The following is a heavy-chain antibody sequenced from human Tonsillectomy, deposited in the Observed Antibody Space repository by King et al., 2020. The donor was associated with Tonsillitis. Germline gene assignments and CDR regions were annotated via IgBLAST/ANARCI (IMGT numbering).Heavy chain of an antibody. CDR1: GYIFTDYY. Sequence: QLVQSGAEVKKPGAPVKISCKVSGYIFTDYYMHWVQQAPGKGLEWMGFVDPEDGEIIYAEKFQGRVTITADTSTDTAYMELSSLRSQDMAVYYCATGKRMGPTLNYFDYWGQGTLVTVPS. J-gene: IGHJ4*02. CDR3: ATGKRMGPTLNYFDY. D-gene: IGHD1-26*01. CDR2: VDPEDGEI. V-gene: IGHV1-69-2*01.